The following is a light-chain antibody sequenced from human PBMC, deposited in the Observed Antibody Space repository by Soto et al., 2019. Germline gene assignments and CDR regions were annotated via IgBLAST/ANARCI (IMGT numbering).Light chain of an antibody. CDR2: GAS. CDR1: QSVRSN. J-gene: IGKJ4*01. CDR3: QQYNNWPPVT. Sequence: EIVMTQSPATLSVSPGESATLSCRASQSVRSNLAWYQQKPGQAPRLLIYGASTRATGIPARFSGSGSGTEFPLTISSLQSEDFAVYYCQQYNNWPPVTFGGGTKVEIK. V-gene: IGKV3-15*01.